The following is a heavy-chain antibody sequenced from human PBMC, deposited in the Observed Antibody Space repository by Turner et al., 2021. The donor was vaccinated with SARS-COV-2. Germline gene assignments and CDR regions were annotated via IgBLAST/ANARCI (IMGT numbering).Heavy chain of an antibody. CDR2: ISGSGGST. D-gene: IGHD5-12*01. CDR3: AKSPFTLAVATLGY. CDR1: GFTFSSYA. V-gene: IGHV3-23*01. Sequence: VTLLDSGGGLVQPGGSLRLSCAASGFTFSSYAMSWVRQAPGKGLECVSAISGSGGSTYYADSVKGRFTISRDNSKSTLYLQMNGLSAEDTAVYYCAKSPFTLAVATLGYWGQGTLVTVSS. J-gene: IGHJ4*02.